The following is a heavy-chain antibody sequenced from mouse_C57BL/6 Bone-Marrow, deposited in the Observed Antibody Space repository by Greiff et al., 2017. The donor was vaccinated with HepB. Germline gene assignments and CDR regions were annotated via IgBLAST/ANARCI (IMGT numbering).Heavy chain of an antibody. J-gene: IGHJ2*01. CDR3: AYYYGRDY. CDR2: IYPGDGDT. D-gene: IGHD1-1*01. Sequence: QVHVKQSGPELVKPGASVKISCKASGYAFSSSWMNWVKQRPGKGLEWIGRIYPGDGDTNYNGKFKGKATLTADKSSSTAYMQLSSLTSEDSAVYFCAYYYGRDYWGQGTTLTVSS. V-gene: IGHV1-82*01. CDR1: GYAFSSSW.